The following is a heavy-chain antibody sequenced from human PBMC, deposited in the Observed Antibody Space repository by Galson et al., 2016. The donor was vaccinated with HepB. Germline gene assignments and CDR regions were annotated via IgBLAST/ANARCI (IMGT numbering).Heavy chain of an antibody. CDR2: MTAAAKDI. D-gene: IGHD6-19*01. CDR1: GFTFSNHA. CDR3: VKDRASGWRYWYFDV. J-gene: IGHJ2*01. Sequence: SLRLSCAASGFTFSNHAMSWVRQAPGKGLEWVSAMTAAAKDIYYADSVKGRFTISRDDSRNTLYLQMSSLRAEDTAVYYCVKDRASGWRYWYFDVWGRGTLVTVSS. V-gene: IGHV3-23*01.